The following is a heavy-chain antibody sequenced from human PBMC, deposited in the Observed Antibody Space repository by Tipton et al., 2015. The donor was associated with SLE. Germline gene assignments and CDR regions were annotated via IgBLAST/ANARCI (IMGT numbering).Heavy chain of an antibody. CDR2: IYHSGRT. J-gene: IGHJ2*01. D-gene: IGHD4-11*01. V-gene: IGHV4-34*10. CDR1: GESFSGAYY. CDR3: AREFLNPVTTVHYYFDL. Sequence: TLSLTCAVYGESFSGAYYWTWIRQSPGKGLEWIGEIYHSGRTNYNASLKSRLTMSVDTSKNHFSLKLISVTAADTAVYYCAREFLNPVTTVHYYFDLWGRGTLVTVSS.